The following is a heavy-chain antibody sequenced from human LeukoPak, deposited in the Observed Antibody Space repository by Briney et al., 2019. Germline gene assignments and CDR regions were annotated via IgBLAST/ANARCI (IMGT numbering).Heavy chain of an antibody. CDR3: ARASIAAADWFGYFDC. J-gene: IGHJ4*02. CDR2: ISGSGDRT. D-gene: IGHD6-13*01. V-gene: IGHV3-23*01. Sequence: PGGSLRLSCAASGFTFTVFAMTWVRQAPGRGLEWVSAISGSGDRTYYADSVKGRFTISRDNSKDTLYLRMNNLGAEDTAVHYCARASIAAADWFGYFDCWGQGTLVTVSS. CDR1: GFTFTVFA.